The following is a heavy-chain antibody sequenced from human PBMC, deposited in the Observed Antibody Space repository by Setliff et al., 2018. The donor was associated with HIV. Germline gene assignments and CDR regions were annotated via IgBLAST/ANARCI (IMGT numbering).Heavy chain of an antibody. J-gene: IGHJ4*02. CDR3: ARTRPGSYYDF. CDR2: IKQDGSET. V-gene: IGHV3-7*01. CDR1: GFTFGEYG. D-gene: IGHD1-26*01. Sequence: PGGSLRLSCLGSGFTFGEYGMSWFRQAPGKGLQWVANIKQDGSETYYVDSVKGRFTISRDNAKNSLYLQMNSLRAEDTAVYYCARTRPGSYYDFWGQGTLVTVSS.